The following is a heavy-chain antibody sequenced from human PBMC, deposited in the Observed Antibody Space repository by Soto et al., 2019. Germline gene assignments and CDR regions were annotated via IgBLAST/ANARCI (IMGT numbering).Heavy chain of an antibody. CDR1: GDSVSSNSAA. CDR3: ARDQGGPEFSWCMPRCKGAFDI. CDR2: TYYRSKWYN. D-gene: IGHD2-8*01. V-gene: IGHV6-1*01. Sequence: PSQTLSLTCAISGDSVSSNSAAWNWIRQSPSRGLEWLGRTYYRSKWYNDYAVSVKSRITINPDTSKNQFSLQLNSVTPEDTAVFYCARDQGGPEFSWCMPRCKGAFDISGQGTMVTVSS. J-gene: IGHJ3*02.